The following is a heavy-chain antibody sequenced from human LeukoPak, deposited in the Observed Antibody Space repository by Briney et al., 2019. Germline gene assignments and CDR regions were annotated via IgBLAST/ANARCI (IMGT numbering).Heavy chain of an antibody. CDR2: ISGSGGTT. D-gene: IGHD5-12*01. CDR3: AKDPYRASSGLVDY. CDR1: GFTFSNYA. V-gene: IGHV3-23*01. J-gene: IGHJ4*02. Sequence: GGSLRLSCATSGFTFSNYAVSWDRQAPGKGLEWVSSISGSGGTTYYADSVKGRFTISRDNSKNTLYLQMNSLRAEDTAVYYCAKDPYRASSGLVDYWGQGTLVTVSS.